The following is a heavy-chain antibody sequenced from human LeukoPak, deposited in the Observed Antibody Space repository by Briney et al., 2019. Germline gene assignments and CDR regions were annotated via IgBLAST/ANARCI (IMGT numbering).Heavy chain of an antibody. Sequence: SETLSLTCTVSDDSISEYYWSWIRQPPGKGLEWSGYIYGTGRINYNPSLKSRVAISIVTSQNQFSLMVTSVTTADTAMYFCARDTSPETFRVWGQGILVTVSS. CDR2: IYGTGRI. D-gene: IGHD2/OR15-2a*01. CDR3: ARDTSPETFRV. CDR1: DDSISEYY. V-gene: IGHV4-59*01. J-gene: IGHJ4*02.